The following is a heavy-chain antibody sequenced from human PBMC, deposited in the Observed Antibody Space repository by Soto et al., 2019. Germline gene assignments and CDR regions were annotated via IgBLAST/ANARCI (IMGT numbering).Heavy chain of an antibody. V-gene: IGHV1-18*01. CDR1: GYTFSTYG. Sequence: ASVKVSCKASGYTFSTYGITWVRQAPGQGLDWMGWINPLKGDTNSEARFQDRVTMTTDTSTRTAYMELRSLRSDDTAVYYCARVKVPAAILGAFDLWGQGTLVTVSS. CDR3: ARVKVPAAILGAFDL. J-gene: IGHJ3*01. CDR2: INPLKGDT. D-gene: IGHD2-2*01.